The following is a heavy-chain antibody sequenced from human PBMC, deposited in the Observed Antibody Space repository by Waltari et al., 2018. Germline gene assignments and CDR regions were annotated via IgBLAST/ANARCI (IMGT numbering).Heavy chain of an antibody. D-gene: IGHD3-16*01. Sequence: QPQLQESGPGLVKPSQTLSLTCTVSDGSISSGSDSWNWIRQPAGKGLEWIGRTYTRGGAFYNASLKSRVTISIDTSKNQLSLTLNSVTAADTAVYYCARDPRVWGYFDYWGQGVLVTVSS. CDR1: DGSISSGSDS. V-gene: IGHV4-61*02. CDR2: TYTRGGA. J-gene: IGHJ4*02. CDR3: ARDPRVWGYFDY.